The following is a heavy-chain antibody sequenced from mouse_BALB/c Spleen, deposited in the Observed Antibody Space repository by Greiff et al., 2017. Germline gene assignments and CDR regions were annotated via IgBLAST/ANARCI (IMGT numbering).Heavy chain of an antibody. V-gene: IGHV5-12-1*01. Sequence: VQLKESGGGLVKPGGSLKLSCAASGFAFSSYDMSWVRQTPEKRLEWVAYISSGGGSTYYPDTVKGRFTISRDNAKNTLYLQMSSLKSEDTAMYYGAKHTSFITTVASPFAYWGQGTLVTVS. CDR1: GFAFSSYD. CDR3: AKHTSFITTVASPFAY. J-gene: IGHJ3*01. CDR2: ISSGGGST. D-gene: IGHD1-1*01.